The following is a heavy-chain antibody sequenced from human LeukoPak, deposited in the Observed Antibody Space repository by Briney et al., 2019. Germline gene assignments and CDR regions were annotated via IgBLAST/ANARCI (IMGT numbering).Heavy chain of an antibody. Sequence: SLTLSCVASGFTFSSYALSWVRQSPGKGLDWIGASSGSGGSTYYADSVRGGFTISRDNSKTTLYLQMNSLRAEDTAVYYCAKEGFYCSGGSCYPDYWGQGTLVTVSS. CDR1: GFTFSSYA. CDR3: AKEGFYCSGGSCYPDY. V-gene: IGHV3-23*01. J-gene: IGHJ4*02. D-gene: IGHD2-15*01. CDR2: SSGSGGST.